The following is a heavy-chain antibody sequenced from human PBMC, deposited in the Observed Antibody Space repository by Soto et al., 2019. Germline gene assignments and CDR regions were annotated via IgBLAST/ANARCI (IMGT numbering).Heavy chain of an antibody. Sequence: QVQLVQSGAEVKKPGSSVEVSCKASGGTFSNYAFSWVRQAPCQGLEWLGGIMPIFGRADYAQKFRGRVTITADESTTKAHMELSSLRSEDTAVYYCASWLKGASIGGNYYYEMDVWGQGTTVTVSS. J-gene: IGHJ6*02. CDR1: GGTFSNYA. D-gene: IGHD2-2*01. V-gene: IGHV1-69*12. CDR2: IMPIFGRA. CDR3: ASWLKGASIGGNYYYEMDV.